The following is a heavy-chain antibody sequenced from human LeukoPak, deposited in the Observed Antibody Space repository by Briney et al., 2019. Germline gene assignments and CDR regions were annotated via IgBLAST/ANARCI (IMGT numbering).Heavy chain of an antibody. CDR3: AKDNVIVGGYYFDY. D-gene: IGHD1-26*01. J-gene: IGHJ4*02. CDR2: ISSGSTYT. V-gene: IGHV3-11*06. Sequence: PGGSLRLSCAASGFTFSDNYMSWIRQAPGKGLEWVSYISSGSTYTNYADSVKGRFTISRDNAKKSLYLQMNSLRAEDTAVYYCAKDNVIVGGYYFDYWGQGTLVTVSS. CDR1: GFTFSDNY.